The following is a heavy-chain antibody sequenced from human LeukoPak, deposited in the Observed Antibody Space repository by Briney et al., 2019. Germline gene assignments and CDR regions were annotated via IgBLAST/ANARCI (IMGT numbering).Heavy chain of an antibody. V-gene: IGHV4-59*08. Sequence: SETLSLTCTVSGGSIRRYYWSWIRQPPGKGLEWIGYIYYSGSTNYNPSLKSRVTISVDTSKNQFSLKLSSVTAADTAVYYCARGLDLGDYDYVWWSYRFYYFDYWGQGTLVTVSS. CDR3: ARGLDLGDYDYVWWSYRFYYFDY. CDR1: GGSIRRYY. D-gene: IGHD3-16*02. J-gene: IGHJ4*02. CDR2: IYYSGST.